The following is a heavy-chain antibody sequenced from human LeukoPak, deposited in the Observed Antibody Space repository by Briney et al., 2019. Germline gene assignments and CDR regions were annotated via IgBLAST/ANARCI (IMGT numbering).Heavy chain of an antibody. CDR2: INPSGGST. V-gene: IGHV1-46*01. J-gene: IGHJ5*02. D-gene: IGHD2-2*02. CDR3: ARDRGIVVVPAAITNLFDP. Sequence: ASVKVSCKASGYTFTSYYMHWVRQAPGQGLEWMGIINPSGGSTSYAQKFQGRVTMTRDTSTSTVYMELSSLRSEDTAVYYCARDRGIVVVPAAITNLFDPWSQGTLVTVSS. CDR1: GYTFTSYY.